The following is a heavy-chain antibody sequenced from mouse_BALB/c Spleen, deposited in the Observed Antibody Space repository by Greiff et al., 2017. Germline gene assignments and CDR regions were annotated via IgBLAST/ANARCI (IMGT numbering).Heavy chain of an antibody. CDR2: IDPSDSYT. Sequence: QVQLQQPGAELVKPGASVKLSCKASGYTFTSYWMHWVKQRPGQGLEWIGEIDPSDSYTNYNQKFKGKATLTVDKSSSTAYMQLSSLTSEDSAVYYCARGTVVATRYFDVWGAGTTVTVSS. D-gene: IGHD1-1*01. V-gene: IGHV1-69*02. CDR1: GYTFTSYW. J-gene: IGHJ1*01. CDR3: ARGTVVATRYFDV.